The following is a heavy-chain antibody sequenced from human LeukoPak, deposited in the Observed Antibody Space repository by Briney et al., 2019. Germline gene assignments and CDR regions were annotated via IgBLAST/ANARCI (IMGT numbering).Heavy chain of an antibody. Sequence: PGGSLRLSCAASGFTFSSYGMHWVRQAPGQGLEWVAVISYDGSNKYYADSVKGRFTISRDNSKNTLYLQMNSLRAEDTAVYYCANLPSRHYDSSGPAAHFDYWGQGTLVTVSS. D-gene: IGHD3-22*01. J-gene: IGHJ4*02. CDR3: ANLPSRHYDSSGPAAHFDY. CDR1: GFTFSSYG. V-gene: IGHV3-30*18. CDR2: ISYDGSNK.